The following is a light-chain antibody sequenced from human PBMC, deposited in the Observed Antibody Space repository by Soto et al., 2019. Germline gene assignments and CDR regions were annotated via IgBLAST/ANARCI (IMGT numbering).Light chain of an antibody. Sequence: QSALTQPASVSGSPGQSITISCTGTSSDVGGYNYVSWYQQHPGKAPKLMIYDVSNRPSGVSNRFSGSKSGNTASLTISGLQAEDAADYYCSSYTSSSTPSVVFGGGTKLTVL. V-gene: IGLV2-14*01. CDR1: SSDVGGYNY. J-gene: IGLJ2*01. CDR3: SSYTSSSTPSVV. CDR2: DVS.